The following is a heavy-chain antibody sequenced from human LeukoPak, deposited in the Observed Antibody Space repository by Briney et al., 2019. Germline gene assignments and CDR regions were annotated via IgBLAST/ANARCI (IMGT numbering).Heavy chain of an antibody. V-gene: IGHV1-3*01. CDR2: INADNGNT. CDR1: GYTFTNYA. J-gene: IGHJ4*02. CDR3: ARNPTSTVTLDY. D-gene: IGHD4-17*01. Sequence: ASVKVSCKASGYTFTNYAIHWVRQAPGQRLEWMGWINADNGNTRYSQRFQGGVTITRDTSANTAYMDLSSLKSEDTAVYYCARNPTSTVTLDYWGQGTLVTVSS.